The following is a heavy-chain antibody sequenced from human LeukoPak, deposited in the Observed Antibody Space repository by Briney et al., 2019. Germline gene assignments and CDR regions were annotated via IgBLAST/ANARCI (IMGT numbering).Heavy chain of an antibody. CDR2: ISGSGGST. Sequence: GGSLRLSCAASGFTFSSYAMSWVRQAPGKGLEWVSAISGSGGSTYYADSVKGRFTISRDNSKNTLYLQMNSLRAEDTAVYYCAKAHLAGLIPWRFDHWGQGTLVTVSS. D-gene: IGHD6-13*01. CDR1: GFTFSSYA. J-gene: IGHJ5*02. CDR3: AKAHLAGLIPWRFDH. V-gene: IGHV3-23*01.